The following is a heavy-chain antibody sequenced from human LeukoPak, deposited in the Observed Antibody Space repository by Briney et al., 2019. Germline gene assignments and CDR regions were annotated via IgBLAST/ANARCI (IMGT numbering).Heavy chain of an antibody. CDR1: GFTFNTYW. Sequence: GGSLRLSCAASGFTFNTYWMSWVRQAPGTGLEWVANINQDGSEKDYVDSVKGRFTISRDNAKNSLYLQMNSLTAEDTAVYYCARESFAARWDWGQGTLVTVSS. J-gene: IGHJ4*02. CDR2: INQDGSEK. D-gene: IGHD6-6*01. V-gene: IGHV3-7*01. CDR3: ARESFAARWD.